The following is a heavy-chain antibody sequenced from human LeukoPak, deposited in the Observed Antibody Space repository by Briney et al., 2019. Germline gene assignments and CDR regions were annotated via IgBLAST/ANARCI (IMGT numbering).Heavy chain of an antibody. D-gene: IGHD6-19*01. CDR1: GGSISSSSYS. J-gene: IGHJ5*02. V-gene: IGHV4-39*01. CDR3: ARQSGWHMSP. CDR2: IYYSGST. Sequence: SETLSLTCTVSGGSISSSSYSWGWIRQPPGKGLEWIGSIYYSGSTYYNPSLKSRVTISVDTSKNQFSLKLSSVTAADTAVYYCARQSGWHMSPWGQGTLVTVSS.